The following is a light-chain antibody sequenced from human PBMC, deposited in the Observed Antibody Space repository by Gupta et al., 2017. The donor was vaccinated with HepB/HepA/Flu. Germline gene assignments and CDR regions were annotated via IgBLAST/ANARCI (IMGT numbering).Light chain of an antibody. CDR1: QSVSSN. CDR2: GAS. Sequence: EIVMTQSPATLSVSPGERATLSCRASQSVSSNLAWYQQKPGQAPRLLIYGASTRDTGIPARFSGSGSGIEFTLTISSRQSEDFAVYYFQQDKNWLSITFGQGTRLEIK. V-gene: IGKV3-15*01. J-gene: IGKJ5*01. CDR3: QQDKNWLSIT.